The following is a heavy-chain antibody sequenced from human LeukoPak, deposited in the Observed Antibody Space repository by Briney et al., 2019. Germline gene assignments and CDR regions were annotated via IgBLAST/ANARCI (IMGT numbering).Heavy chain of an antibody. CDR1: GFTFSSYA. CDR3: ARDRTTALGGMDV. V-gene: IGHV3-30-3*01. J-gene: IGHJ6*02. Sequence: PGGSLRLSCAASGFTFSSYAMHWVRQAPGKGLEWVAVISYDGSNKYYADSVKGRFTISRDNSKNTLYLQMNSLRAEDTAVYYCARDRTTALGGMDVWGQGTTVTVSS. D-gene: IGHD4-17*01. CDR2: ISYDGSNK.